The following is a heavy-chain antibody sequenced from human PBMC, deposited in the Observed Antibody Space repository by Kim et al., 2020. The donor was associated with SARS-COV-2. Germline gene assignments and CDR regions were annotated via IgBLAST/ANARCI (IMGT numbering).Heavy chain of an antibody. Sequence: STNYNPSLKSRVTISVDTSKNQFSLKLSSVTAADTAVYYCAREVAGTLDYWGQGTLVTVSS. V-gene: IGHV4-59*01. CDR3: AREVAGTLDY. J-gene: IGHJ4*02. CDR2: ST. D-gene: IGHD6-19*01.